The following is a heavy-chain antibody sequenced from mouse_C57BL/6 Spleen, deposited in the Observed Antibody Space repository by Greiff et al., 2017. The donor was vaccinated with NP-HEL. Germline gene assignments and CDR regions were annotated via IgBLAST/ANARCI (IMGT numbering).Heavy chain of an antibody. V-gene: IGHV1-80*01. Sequence: VQLQQSGAELVKPGASVKISCKASGYAFSSYWMHWVKQRPGKGLEWIGQIYPGDGDPNYNGKFTGKATLTVDKSSSTAYMQLSSLTSEDAAVDFCARREYYGRSPYGAIDYWGQGTSVTVSS. CDR2: IYPGDGDP. J-gene: IGHJ4*01. CDR3: ARREYYGRSPYGAIDY. CDR1: GYAFSSYW. D-gene: IGHD1-1*01.